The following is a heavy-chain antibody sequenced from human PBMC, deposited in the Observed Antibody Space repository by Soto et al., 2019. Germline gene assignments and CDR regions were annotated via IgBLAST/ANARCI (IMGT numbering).Heavy chain of an antibody. D-gene: IGHD3-10*01. CDR2: INAGNGNT. Sequence: ASVKVSCKASGYTFTSYAMHWVRQAPGQRLEWMGWINAGNGNTKYSQKFQGRVTITRDTSASTAYMELSGLRSEDTAVYYCARDLFFPSALYYYGSEHFDYWGQGTLVTVSS. CDR3: ARDLFFPSALYYYGSEHFDY. V-gene: IGHV1-3*01. CDR1: GYTFTSYA. J-gene: IGHJ4*02.